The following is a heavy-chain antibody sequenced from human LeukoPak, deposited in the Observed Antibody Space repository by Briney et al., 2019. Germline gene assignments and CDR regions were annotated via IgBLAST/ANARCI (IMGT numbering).Heavy chain of an antibody. Sequence: GGSLRLSCAASGFTFSSYAMHWVRQAPGKGLEYVSAISSNGGSTYYANSVKGRFTISRDNSKNTLYLQMGSLRAEDMAVYYCARGGPDGGDFDYWGQGTLVTVSS. J-gene: IGHJ4*02. V-gene: IGHV3-64*01. CDR2: ISSNGGST. CDR1: GFTFSSYA. D-gene: IGHD1-14*01. CDR3: ARGGPDGGDFDY.